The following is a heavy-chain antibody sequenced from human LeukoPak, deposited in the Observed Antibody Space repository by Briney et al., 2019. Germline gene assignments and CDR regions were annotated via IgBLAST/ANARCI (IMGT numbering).Heavy chain of an antibody. V-gene: IGHV1-46*01. CDR3: ARGQRPIRVVTSELFDY. CDR1: GYTFTSYY. Sequence: SVTVSCKASGYTFTSYYIYWVRQAPGQGREWMRLINPGGGNTKYAQTFQGRVTMTRDMSTSTVYMGLSSLTSEDTAVYYCARGQRPIRVVTSELFDYWGQGTLVTVSS. CDR2: INPGGGNT. J-gene: IGHJ4*02. D-gene: IGHD3-3*01.